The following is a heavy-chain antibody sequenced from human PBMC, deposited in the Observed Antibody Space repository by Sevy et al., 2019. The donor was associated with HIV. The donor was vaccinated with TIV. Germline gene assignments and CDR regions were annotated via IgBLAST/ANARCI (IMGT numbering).Heavy chain of an antibody. CDR1: GFTFTSDW. V-gene: IGHV3-74*01. CDR2: INSDGESI. CDR3: ARGSRGTFGS. J-gene: IGHJ4*02. D-gene: IGHD1-26*01. Sequence: GGSLRLSCAASGFTFTSDWMHWVRQPPGKGLVWVSHINSDGESIRYEESVKGRFTTSRDNAKNTLYLQMNNLRAEDTAVYYCARGSRGTFGSWGQGTLITVS.